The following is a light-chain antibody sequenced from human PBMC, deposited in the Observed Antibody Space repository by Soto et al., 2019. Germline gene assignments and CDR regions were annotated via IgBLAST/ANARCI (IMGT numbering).Light chain of an antibody. CDR1: QSVSSSY. CDR2: GAS. Sequence: EIVLTQSPGTLSLSPGERATLSCRASQSVSSSYLAWYQQQPGQAPRLLIYGASSRATGIPDRFSGSGSGTDVTLTISRREPEDFAVYYCQQYGSSPPYTFGQGTKLEIK. J-gene: IGKJ2*01. V-gene: IGKV3-20*01. CDR3: QQYGSSPPYT.